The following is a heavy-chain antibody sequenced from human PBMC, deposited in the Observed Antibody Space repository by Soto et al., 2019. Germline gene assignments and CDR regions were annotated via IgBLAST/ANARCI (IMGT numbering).Heavy chain of an antibody. CDR1: GYTFTSYV. D-gene: IGHD1-26*01. J-gene: IGHJ5*02. CDR2: VSAYNGKT. CDR3: ARGRSIVGATYFRGGWFDX. Sequence: GASVKVSCRASGYTFTSYVISWVRQAPGQGLEWMGVVSAYNGKTNYAQKLQGRVTMTTEPSTSTAYMELRSLRSDDTAVYYCARGRSIVGATYFRGGWFDXWGQGTLVTVSX. V-gene: IGHV1-18*01.